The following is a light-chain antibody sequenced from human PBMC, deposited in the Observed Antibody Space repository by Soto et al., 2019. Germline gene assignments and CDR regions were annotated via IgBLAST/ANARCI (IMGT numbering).Light chain of an antibody. J-gene: IGKJ1*01. CDR1: QSISSW. CDR2: DAS. CDR3: QQYNSYWT. V-gene: IGKV1-5*01. Sequence: DIQMTQSPSTLSASVGDRVTITCRASQSISSWLAWYQQKPGKAPKLLIYDASSLESGVPSRFSGGGSGTEFTLTISSLQPDDFATYYCQQYNSYWTFGQGTKVAIK.